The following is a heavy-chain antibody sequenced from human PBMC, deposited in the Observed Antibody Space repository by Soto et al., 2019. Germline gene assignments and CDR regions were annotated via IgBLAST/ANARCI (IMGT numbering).Heavy chain of an antibody. CDR3: ARGRSSGSGRRGIVYYGLDV. V-gene: IGHV4-34*01. CDR2: INHSGIT. J-gene: IGHJ6*02. CDR1: GGSFSGYY. D-gene: IGHD1-26*01. Sequence: QVQLQQWGAGLLKPSETLSLTCVVNGGSFSGYYWSWIRLPPWKGLEWTAEINHSGITDSNPSLKRGVTITVDAMKTQFSSNVSSVAAAATAVYYCARGRSSGSGRRGIVYYGLDVWGQGTTVTVSS.